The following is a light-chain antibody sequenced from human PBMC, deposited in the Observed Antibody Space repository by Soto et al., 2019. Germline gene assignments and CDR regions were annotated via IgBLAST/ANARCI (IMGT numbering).Light chain of an antibody. V-gene: IGLV2-14*01. Sequence: QSVLTQPASVSGSPGQSITISCTGTSSDVGGYNYVSWYQQHPGKAPKLMIYEVSNRPSGVSNRFSGSKSGNTASLTLSGLQAEDEADYYCSSYTSSSPYVFGTGTKVTVL. CDR1: SSDVGGYNY. CDR2: EVS. J-gene: IGLJ1*01. CDR3: SSYTSSSPYV.